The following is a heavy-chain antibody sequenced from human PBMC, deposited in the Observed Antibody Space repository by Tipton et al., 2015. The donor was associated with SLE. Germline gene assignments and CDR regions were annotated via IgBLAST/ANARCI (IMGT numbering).Heavy chain of an antibody. Sequence: TLSLTCTVSGGSISSYYWSWIRQPAGKGLEWIGSIYYSGSTYYNPSLKSRVTISVDTSKNQFSLKLSSVTAADTAVYYCARRTEGDAFDIWGQGTMVTVSS. CDR3: ARRTEGDAFDI. V-gene: IGHV4-59*05. CDR2: IYYSGST. D-gene: IGHD4-17*01. J-gene: IGHJ3*02. CDR1: GGSISSYY.